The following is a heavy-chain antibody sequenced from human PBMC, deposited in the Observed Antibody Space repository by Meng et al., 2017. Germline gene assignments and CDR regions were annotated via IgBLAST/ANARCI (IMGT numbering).Heavy chain of an antibody. CDR3: ARRRGNDAFDI. Sequence: GESLKISCAASGFTFSSYAMHWVRQAPGKGLEWVAVISYDGSNKYYADSVKGRFTISRDNSKNTLYPQMNSLRAEDTAVYYCARRRGNDAFDIWGQGTMVTVSS. D-gene: IGHD3-10*01. J-gene: IGHJ3*02. CDR1: GFTFSSYA. CDR2: ISYDGSNK. V-gene: IGHV3-30*04.